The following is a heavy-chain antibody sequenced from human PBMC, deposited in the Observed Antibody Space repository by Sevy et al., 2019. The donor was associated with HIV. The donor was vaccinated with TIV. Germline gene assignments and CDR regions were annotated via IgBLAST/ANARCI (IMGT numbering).Heavy chain of an antibody. V-gene: IGHV1-18*01. CDR2: ISTYNGNT. Sequence: ASVKVSCKASGYTFSSFGISWVRQAPGQGLEWMGWISTYNGNTKYPQNLQGRVTMTTDTSTNTAYMELRSLRSDDTAVYYCARTPLTLIEHRPQLRFDPWGQGTLVTVSS. D-gene: IGHD3-22*01. CDR3: ARTPLTLIEHRPQLRFDP. CDR1: GYTFSSFG. J-gene: IGHJ5*02.